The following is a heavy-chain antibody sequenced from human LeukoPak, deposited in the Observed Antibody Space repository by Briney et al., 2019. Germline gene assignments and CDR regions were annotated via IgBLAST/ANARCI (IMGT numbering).Heavy chain of an antibody. Sequence: GGSLRLSCAASGFTFSTYGMHWVRQAPGKGLEWVSLIRYDGGNKYYADSVKGRFTISRDNSKSTLYLQMNSLRAEDTAVYYCVKDPYGDYLRYFDYWGQGTLVTVSS. CDR3: VKDPYGDYLRYFDY. D-gene: IGHD4-17*01. CDR1: GFTFSTYG. V-gene: IGHV3-30*02. CDR2: IRYDGGNK. J-gene: IGHJ4*02.